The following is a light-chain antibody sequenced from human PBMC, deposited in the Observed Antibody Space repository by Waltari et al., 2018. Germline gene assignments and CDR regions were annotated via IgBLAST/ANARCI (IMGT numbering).Light chain of an antibody. V-gene: IGLV3-25*03. CDR1: ALSKQH. CDR3: QSSDSSGNDYV. J-gene: IGLJ1*01. CDR2: KDS. Sequence: SLELTQSPSVAVSPGQTAGITCSGDALSKQHVYWSQQRPGQAPVLVLFKDSERPSGIPERCSGSRSGTTGTLTITGVQAEDEADYYCQSSDSSGNDYVFGPGTKVTVL.